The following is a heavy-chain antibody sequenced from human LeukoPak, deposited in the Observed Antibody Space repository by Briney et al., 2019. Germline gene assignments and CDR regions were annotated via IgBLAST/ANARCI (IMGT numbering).Heavy chain of an antibody. J-gene: IGHJ4*02. V-gene: IGHV4-30-4*08. CDR2: IYPSGTT. CDR3: ARHVSGSLLY. D-gene: IGHD1-26*01. Sequence: SQTLSLTCTVSSGSINSGSSFWSWVRQPPGKGLEWIGYIYPSGTTYYEPSLKSRVTISVDTSNNQFSLSLDSVTAADTAVYYCARHVSGSLLYWGQGTLVTVSS. CDR1: SGSINSGSSF.